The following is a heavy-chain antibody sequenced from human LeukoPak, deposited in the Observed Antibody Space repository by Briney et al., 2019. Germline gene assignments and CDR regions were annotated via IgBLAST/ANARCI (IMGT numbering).Heavy chain of an antibody. CDR3: AKDYSDSRVADVFFEY. D-gene: IGHD2-15*01. J-gene: IGHJ4*02. CDR2: ITSGFTP. Sequence: GGSLRLSCAASGLIFSNYAMSWVRQAPGKGLGWVAGITSGFTPHYADSVKGRFTISRDNSKNTFHLQMNSLRAEDTAVYYCAKDYSDSRVADVFFEYWGQGTLVTVSS. V-gene: IGHV3-23*01. CDR1: GLIFSNYA.